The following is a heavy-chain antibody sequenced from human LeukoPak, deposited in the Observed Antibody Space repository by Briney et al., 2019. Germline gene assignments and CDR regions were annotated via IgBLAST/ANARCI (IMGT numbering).Heavy chain of an antibody. CDR1: GFTFSSYW. Sequence: GGSLRLSCAASGFTFSSYWMSWVRQAPGKGLEWASYISSSGSTIYYADSVKGRFTISRDNSKNTLYLQMNSLRAEDTAVYYCAKELIYYDSSGYYYSWYFDLWGRGTLVTVSS. CDR2: ISSSGSTI. J-gene: IGHJ2*01. CDR3: AKELIYYDSSGYYYSWYFDL. V-gene: IGHV3-48*01. D-gene: IGHD3-22*01.